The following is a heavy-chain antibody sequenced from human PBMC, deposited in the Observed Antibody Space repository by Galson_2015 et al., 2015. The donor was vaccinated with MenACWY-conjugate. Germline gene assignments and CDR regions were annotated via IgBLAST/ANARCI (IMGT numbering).Heavy chain of an antibody. D-gene: IGHD1-26*01. CDR2: IDPHNSNT. V-gene: IGHV5-51*01. Sequence: QSGAEVIKPGESLPLSCTGSGSGFPNYWIGRGRQMPGRGLEWIGLIDPHNSNTRSSPSFQGQVTISADESISTAFLQWSSLKASDTAMYYCARHPPGGRGSDVWGRGTTVTVSS. CDR1: GSGFPNYW. J-gene: IGHJ6*02. CDR3: ARHPPGGRGSDV.